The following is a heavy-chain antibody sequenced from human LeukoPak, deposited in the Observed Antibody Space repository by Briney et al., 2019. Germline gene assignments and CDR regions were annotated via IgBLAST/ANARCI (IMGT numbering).Heavy chain of an antibody. CDR1: GFTFRSYS. CDR3: AKTTVVTGYWYFDL. Sequence: GRSLRLSCAASGFTFRSYSMHWVRHAPGKGLEWLSFISTSSSTIYYADSVKGRFTISRDNAKSSLYLQMNSLRDEDTAVYYCAKTTVVTGYWYFDLWGRGTLVTVSS. D-gene: IGHD4-23*01. V-gene: IGHV3-48*02. J-gene: IGHJ2*01. CDR2: ISTSSSTI.